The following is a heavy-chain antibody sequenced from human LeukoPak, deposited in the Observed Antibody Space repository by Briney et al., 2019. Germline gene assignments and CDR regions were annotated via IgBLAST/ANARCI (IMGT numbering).Heavy chain of an antibody. CDR3: ARESYFYRAVDY. CDR1: GFIFSDYG. CDR2: ISSSGSTI. J-gene: IGHJ4*02. Sequence: GGSLRLSCAASGFIFSDYGMSWVRQAPGKGLEWVSYISSSGSTIYYADSVKGRFTISRDNAKNSLYLQMNGLRAEDTAVYYCARESYFYRAVDYWGQGTLVTVSS. D-gene: IGHD1-26*01. V-gene: IGHV3-48*04.